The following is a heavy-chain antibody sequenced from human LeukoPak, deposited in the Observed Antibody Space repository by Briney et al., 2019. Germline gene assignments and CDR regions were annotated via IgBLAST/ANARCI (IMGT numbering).Heavy chain of an antibody. CDR2: IYYSGST. Sequence: SETLSLTCTVSGGSISSSSYYWGWIRQPPGKGREWIGSIYYSGSTYYNPSLKSRVTISVDTSKNQFSLKLSSVTAADTAVYYCARVWNYYYYMDVWGTGTTVTVSS. CDR3: ARVWNYYYYMDV. D-gene: IGHD3-3*01. V-gene: IGHV4-39*07. CDR1: GGSISSSSYY. J-gene: IGHJ6*03.